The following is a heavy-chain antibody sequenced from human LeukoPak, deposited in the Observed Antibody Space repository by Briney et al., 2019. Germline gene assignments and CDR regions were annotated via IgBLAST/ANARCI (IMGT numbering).Heavy chain of an antibody. D-gene: IGHD1-26*01. CDR1: GYTFTSYG. CDR2: ISAYNGNT. J-gene: IGHJ4*02. CDR3: AKDRRGVGATDHFDY. Sequence: ASAKVSCKASGYTFTSYGISWVRQAPGQGLEWMGWISAYNGNTNYAQKLQGRVTMTTDTSTSTAYMELRSLRSDDTAVYYCAKDRRGVGATDHFDYWGQGTLVTVSS. V-gene: IGHV1-18*01.